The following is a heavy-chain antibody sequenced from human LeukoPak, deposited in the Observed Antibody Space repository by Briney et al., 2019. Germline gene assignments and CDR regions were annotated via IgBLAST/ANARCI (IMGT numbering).Heavy chain of an antibody. CDR3: ASRAVAGFFDY. V-gene: IGHV4-34*01. CDR1: GGSFSGYY. J-gene: IGHJ4*02. CDR2: INHSGST. D-gene: IGHD6-19*01. Sequence: TSETLSLTCAVYGGSFSGYYWSWIRQPPGKGLEWIGEINHSGSTNYNPSLKSRVTISVDTSKNQFSLKLSSVTAADTAVYYCASRAVAGFFDYWGQGTLVTVSS.